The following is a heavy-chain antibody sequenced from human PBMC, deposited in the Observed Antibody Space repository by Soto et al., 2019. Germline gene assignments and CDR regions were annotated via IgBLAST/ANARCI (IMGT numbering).Heavy chain of an antibody. D-gene: IGHD5-18*01. CDR1: GFIFSNYA. CDR2: ISGSGGST. V-gene: IGHV3-23*01. CDR3: VKERSGHSYADS. J-gene: IGHJ5*01. Sequence: GGSLRLSCVASGFIFSNYAISWLRQGPGKGLEWVSAISGSGGSTYYADSVKGRFTISRDNSKNTLYLQMNSLRVEDSAVYYCVKERSGHSYADSWGHGTLVTVSS.